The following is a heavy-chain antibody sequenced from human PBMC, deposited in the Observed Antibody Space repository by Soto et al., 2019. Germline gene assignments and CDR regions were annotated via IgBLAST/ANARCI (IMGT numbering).Heavy chain of an antibody. CDR2: ISGSGGTT. V-gene: IGHV3-23*01. J-gene: IGHJ4*02. D-gene: IGHD4-17*01. CDR3: AKDLYGDFDY. Sequence: GGSLRLSCAASGFTFNNYAMTWVRQAPGKGLEWVSTISGSGGTTYYADSVKGRFTISRDNSKNTLYLQMNSLRAEDTAAYYCAKDLYGDFDYWGQGTLVTVSS. CDR1: GFTFNNYA.